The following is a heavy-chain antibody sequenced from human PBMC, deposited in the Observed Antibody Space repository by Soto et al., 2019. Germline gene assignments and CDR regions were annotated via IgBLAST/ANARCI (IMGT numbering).Heavy chain of an antibody. Sequence: QLQLQESGPGLVKPSETLSLTCTVSGGSISSSSYYWGWIRQPPGKGLEWIGSIYYSGSTYYNPSLKSRVTISVDTSKNQFCLKLSSVTAADTAVYYCASVVPSNVLRFLEWLPTPYYYYYMDVWGKGTTVTVSS. CDR2: IYYSGST. CDR1: GGSISSSSYY. D-gene: IGHD3-3*01. V-gene: IGHV4-39*01. CDR3: ASVVPSNVLRFLEWLPTPYYYYYMDV. J-gene: IGHJ6*03.